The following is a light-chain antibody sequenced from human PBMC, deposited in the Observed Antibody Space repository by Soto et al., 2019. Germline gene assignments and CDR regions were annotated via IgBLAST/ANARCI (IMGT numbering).Light chain of an antibody. CDR3: SSYTSSTTYI. J-gene: IGLJ1*01. CDR1: SSDVGAYNY. Sequence: QSVLTQPASVSGSPGQSITISCTGSSSDVGAYNYVAWYQQHPGKAPKLMIYDVSNRPSGVSNRFSGSKSGNTASLTISGLQAEDEADYFCSSYTSSTTYIFGTGTNLTVL. V-gene: IGLV2-14*01. CDR2: DVS.